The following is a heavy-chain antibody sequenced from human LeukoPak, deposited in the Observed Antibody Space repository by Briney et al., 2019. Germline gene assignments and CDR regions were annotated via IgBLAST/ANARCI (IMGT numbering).Heavy chain of an antibody. CDR3: TKYYDNSGYSDY. CDR1: GFTFSSYW. J-gene: IGHJ4*02. D-gene: IGHD3-22*01. Sequence: GGSLRLSCVTSGFTFSSYWLEWVRQAPGKGLEWVANINQDGSLKNYVDSVKGRFTISRDNAKNSLYLQMSSLRAEDTAVYCCTKYYDNSGYSDYWGQGTLLTVSS. V-gene: IGHV3-7*01. CDR2: INQDGSLK.